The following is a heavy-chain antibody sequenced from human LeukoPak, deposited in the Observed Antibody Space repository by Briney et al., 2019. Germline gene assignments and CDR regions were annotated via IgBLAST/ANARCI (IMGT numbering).Heavy chain of an antibody. D-gene: IGHD3-22*01. J-gene: IGHJ4*02. V-gene: IGHV4-31*03. CDR3: ARGVYSSGYLLFDY. Sequence: SETLSLTCTVSGGSISSGGYYWSWIRQHPGKGLEWIGYIYYSGSTYYNPSLKSRVTISVDTSKNQFSLKLSSVTAADTAVYYCARGVYSSGYLLFDYWGQGTLVTVSS. CDR2: IYYSGST. CDR1: GGSISSGGYY.